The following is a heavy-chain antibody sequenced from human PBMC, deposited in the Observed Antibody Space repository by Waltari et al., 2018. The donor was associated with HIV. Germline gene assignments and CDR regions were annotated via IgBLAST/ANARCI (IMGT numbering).Heavy chain of an antibody. CDR2: IKQDGSEN. CDR1: GFTFSSYW. J-gene: IGHJ5*02. CDR3: AGPSPARRLNWFDP. Sequence: EVQLVESGGGLVQPGGSLRLSCAASGFTFSSYWMSWVRQAPGKGLEWVANIKQDGSENAYVDSMKGRFTISRDNAKNSLYLQINSLRAEDTAVYYCAGPSPARRLNWFDPWGQGTLVIVSS. V-gene: IGHV3-7*01. D-gene: IGHD2-8*01.